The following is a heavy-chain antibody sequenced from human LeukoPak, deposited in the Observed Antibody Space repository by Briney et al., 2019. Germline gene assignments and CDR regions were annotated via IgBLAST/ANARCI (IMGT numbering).Heavy chain of an antibody. J-gene: IGHJ4*02. V-gene: IGHV4-59*01. CDR1: GGSISSYY. Sequence: PSETLSLTCTVSGGSISSYYWSWIRQPPGKGLEWIGNIYYSGSTNYNPSLQSRVTISVDTSKNQFSLKLSSVTAADTAVYYCARVKSSGWGIGLAYWGQGTLVTVSS. CDR3: ARVKSSGWGIGLAY. D-gene: IGHD6-19*01. CDR2: IYYSGST.